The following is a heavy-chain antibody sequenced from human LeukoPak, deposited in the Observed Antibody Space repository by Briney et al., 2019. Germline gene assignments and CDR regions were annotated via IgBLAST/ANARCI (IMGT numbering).Heavy chain of an antibody. J-gene: IGHJ4*02. CDR1: GYTFTGYY. CDR2: INPNRGGT. D-gene: IGHD6-13*01. Sequence: ASVKVSCKASGYTFTGYYLHWVRQAPGQGLEWMGRINPNRGGTNYAQKFQGRVTMTRDTSNSTAYLELSRLRSDGHARDFCAREEAAGTGYWGQRTLVTVSS. CDR3: AREEAAGTGY. V-gene: IGHV1-2*06.